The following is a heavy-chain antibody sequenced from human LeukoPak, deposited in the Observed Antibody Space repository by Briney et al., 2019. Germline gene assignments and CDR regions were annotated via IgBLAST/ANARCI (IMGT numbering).Heavy chain of an antibody. J-gene: IGHJ3*02. CDR3: ARGIVVVPAAPGLRSFDI. CDR1: GYTFTGYY. V-gene: IGHV1-2*02. CDR2: INPNSGGT. Sequence: ASVKVSCKASGYTFTGYYMHWVRQAPGQGPEWMGWINPNSGGTKYSQKFQGRVTMTRDTSISTAYMELSRLRSDDTAVYYCARGIVVVPAAPGLRSFDIWGQGTMVTVSS. D-gene: IGHD2-2*01.